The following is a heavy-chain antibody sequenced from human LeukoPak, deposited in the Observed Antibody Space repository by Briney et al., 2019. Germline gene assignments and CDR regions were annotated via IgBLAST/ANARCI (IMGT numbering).Heavy chain of an antibody. D-gene: IGHD3-10*01. CDR3: ARDKALLWFGELSGSLDY. V-gene: IGHV1-2*02. Sequence: ASVKVSCKASGYTFAGYYMHWVRQAPGQGLEWMGWINPNSGGTNYAQKFQGRVTMTRDTSISTAYMELSRLRSDDTAVYYCARDKALLWFGELSGSLDYWGQGTLVTVSS. CDR1: GYTFAGYY. CDR2: INPNSGGT. J-gene: IGHJ4*02.